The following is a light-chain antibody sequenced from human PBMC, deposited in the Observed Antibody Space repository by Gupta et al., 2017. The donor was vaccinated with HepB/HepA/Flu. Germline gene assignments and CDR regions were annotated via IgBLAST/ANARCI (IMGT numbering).Light chain of an antibody. CDR1: SVNIGSNT. V-gene: IGLV1-44*01. CDR3: TTWDDSRSGRL. Sequence: QSVLTQPPSASGTPGQRVTISCSGSSVNIGSNTVNWYQHFPGTATKLLIHSNTQRPSGVPARFSGSKSGTSASLVISGLQSEDEADYYCTTWDDSRSGRLFGGGTKLTVL. CDR2: SNT. J-gene: IGLJ3*02.